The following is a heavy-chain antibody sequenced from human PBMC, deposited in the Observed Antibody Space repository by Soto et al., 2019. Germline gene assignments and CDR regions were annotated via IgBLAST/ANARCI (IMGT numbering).Heavy chain of an antibody. CDR2: IYPGDSDT. J-gene: IGHJ3*02. V-gene: IGHV5-51*01. D-gene: IGHD3-22*01. CDR1: GYSFTSYW. Sequence: HGEFLKISCKGSGYSFTSYWIGWVRQMPVKGLEWMGIIYPGDSDTSYSPSFHGQVTISADKSISTASLQWSSLKASNAAMYYCAMVSKYYYDSSSYYNDACAIWDQGTMVT. CDR3: AMVSKYYYDSSSYYNDACAI.